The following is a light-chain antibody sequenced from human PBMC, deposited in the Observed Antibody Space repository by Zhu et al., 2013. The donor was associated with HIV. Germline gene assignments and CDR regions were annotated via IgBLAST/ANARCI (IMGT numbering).Light chain of an antibody. CDR3: QVWDRSSEHRV. V-gene: IGLV3-21*02. Sequence: SYELTQPPSVSVAPGQTARITCGGNNIESKSVHWYQQKPGRAPALVVYDNSDRPSGIPERLFGSNSGNTATLTISRVEAGDEADYYCQVWDRSSEHRVFGGGTKLTVL. CDR1: NIESKS. J-gene: IGLJ2*01. CDR2: DNS.